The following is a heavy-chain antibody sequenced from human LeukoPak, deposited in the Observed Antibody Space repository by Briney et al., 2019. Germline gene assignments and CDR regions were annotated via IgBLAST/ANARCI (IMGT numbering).Heavy chain of an antibody. CDR2: INPSGGST. J-gene: IGHJ3*02. V-gene: IGHV1-46*01. CDR3: ARATVTTVGAFDI. D-gene: IGHD4-17*01. CDR1: GYTFTSYY. Sequence: APVKVSCKASGYTFTSYYMHWVRQAPGQGLEWMGIINPSGGSTSYAQKFQGRVTMTRDMSTSTVYMELSSLRSEDTAVYYCARATVTTVGAFDIWGQGTMVTVSS.